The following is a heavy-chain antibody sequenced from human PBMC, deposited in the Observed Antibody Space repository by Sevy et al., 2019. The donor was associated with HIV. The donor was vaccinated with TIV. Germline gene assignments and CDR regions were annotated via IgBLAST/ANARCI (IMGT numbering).Heavy chain of an antibody. CDR3: ARDYVGYSYGLSWFDP. D-gene: IGHD5-18*01. J-gene: IGHJ5*02. V-gene: IGHV3-21*01. Sequence: GGSLRLSCAASGFTFSSYSMNWVRQAPGKGLEWVSSISSSSSDIYYADSVKGRFTISRDNAKNSLYLQMNSLRAEDTAVYYCARDYVGYSYGLSWFDPWGQGTLVTVSS. CDR1: GFTFSSYS. CDR2: ISSSSSDI.